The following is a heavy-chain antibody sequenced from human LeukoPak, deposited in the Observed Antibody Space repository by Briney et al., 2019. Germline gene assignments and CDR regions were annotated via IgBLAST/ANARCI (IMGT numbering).Heavy chain of an antibody. CDR3: ARDHLYSSSLDY. Sequence: PSETLSLTCTVSGGSISSSSYYWGWIRQPPGKGLEWIGSIYYSGSTYYNPSLKSRVTISVDTSKNQFSLKLSSVTAADTAVYYCARDHLYSSSLDYWGQGTLVTVSS. J-gene: IGHJ4*02. V-gene: IGHV4-39*02. CDR2: IYYSGST. CDR1: GGSISSSSYY. D-gene: IGHD6-13*01.